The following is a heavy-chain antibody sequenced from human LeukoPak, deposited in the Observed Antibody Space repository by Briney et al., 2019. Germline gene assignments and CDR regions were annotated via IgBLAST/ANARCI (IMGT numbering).Heavy chain of an antibody. CDR1: GGTFSSYA. V-gene: IGHV1-69*05. CDR3: ASTAMDPVLMVY. D-gene: IGHD5-18*01. CDR2: IIPIFGTA. Sequence: SVKLSCKASGGTFSSYAISCVRQAPGPGLEWMGGIIPIFGTANYAQKFQGRVTVTTDGSASTSCMALSLVRSEDTVVYYRASTAMDPVLMVYRGQGTLVTVSS. J-gene: IGHJ4*02.